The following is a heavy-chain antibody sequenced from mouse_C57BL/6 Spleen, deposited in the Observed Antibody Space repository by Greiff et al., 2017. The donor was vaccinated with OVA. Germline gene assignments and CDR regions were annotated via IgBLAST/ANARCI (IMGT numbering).Heavy chain of an antibody. D-gene: IGHD3-3*01. CDR2: ISSGGDYI. CDR3: TRGRGYFDY. Sequence: EVKVEESGEGLVKPGGSLKLSCAASGFTFSSYAMSWVRQTPEQRLEWVAYISSGGDYIYYEETVKGRFTISRDNARNTLYLQMSSLKSEDTAMYYCTRGRGYFDYWGQGTTLTVSS. CDR1: GFTFSSYA. V-gene: IGHV5-9-1*02. J-gene: IGHJ2*01.